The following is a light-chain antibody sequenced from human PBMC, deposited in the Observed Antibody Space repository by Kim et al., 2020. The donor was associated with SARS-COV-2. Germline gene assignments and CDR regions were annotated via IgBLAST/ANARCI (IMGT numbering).Light chain of an antibody. CDR1: QSISTY. CDR2: ATF. V-gene: IGKV1-39*01. J-gene: IGKJ1*01. CDR3: QQTYSPPRT. Sequence: ASVGDRVTITCRASQSISTYLNWYQQKPGEAPKLLTYATFNLQSGVPSRFSGSGSGTDFTLTISSLQPEDFETYYCQQTYSPPRTFGQGTKVDIK.